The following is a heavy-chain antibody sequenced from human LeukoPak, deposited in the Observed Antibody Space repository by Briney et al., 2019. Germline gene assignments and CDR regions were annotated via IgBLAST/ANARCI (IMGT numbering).Heavy chain of an antibody. Sequence: PGESLKISCKGSGYSFSSYWIGWVRQMPGKGLEWLGIIYPGDSDTRYSPSFQGQVTISADKSISTTYLQWSSLKASDTAMYYCAREIQMYSSSWYFGYWGQGTLVTVSS. V-gene: IGHV5-51*01. CDR1: GYSFSSYW. CDR3: AREIQMYSSSWYFGY. D-gene: IGHD6-13*01. CDR2: IYPGDSDT. J-gene: IGHJ4*02.